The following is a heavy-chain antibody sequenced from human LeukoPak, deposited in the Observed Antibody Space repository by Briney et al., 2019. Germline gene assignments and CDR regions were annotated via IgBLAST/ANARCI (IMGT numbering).Heavy chain of an antibody. D-gene: IGHD1-14*01. J-gene: IGHJ3*02. V-gene: IGHV3-21*01. CDR2: ISSSSSYI. Sequence: GGSLRLSCAASGFTFSSYSMNWVRQAPGKGLEWVSSISSSSSYIYYADSVKGRFTISRDNAKKSLYLQKNGLGAEDTAVYYCARDLSRGKPHAFDIWGQGTMVTVSS. CDR3: ARDLSRGKPHAFDI. CDR1: GFTFSSYS.